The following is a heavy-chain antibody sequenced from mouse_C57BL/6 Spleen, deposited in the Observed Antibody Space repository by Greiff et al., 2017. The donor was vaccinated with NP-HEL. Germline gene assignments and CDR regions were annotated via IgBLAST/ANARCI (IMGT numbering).Heavy chain of an antibody. Sequence: QVQLKESGAELARPGASVKLSCKASGYTFTSYGISWVKQRTGQGLEWIGEIYPRSGNTYYNEKFKGKATLTADKSSSTAYMELRSLTSEDSAVYFCARLWYYGSSPFAYWGQGTLVTVSA. CDR1: GYTFTSYG. CDR3: ARLWYYGSSPFAY. V-gene: IGHV1-81*01. D-gene: IGHD1-1*01. CDR2: IYPRSGNT. J-gene: IGHJ3*01.